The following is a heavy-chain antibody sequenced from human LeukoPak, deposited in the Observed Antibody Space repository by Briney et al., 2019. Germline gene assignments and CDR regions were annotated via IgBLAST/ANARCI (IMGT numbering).Heavy chain of an antibody. CDR2: IYYSGST. CDR1: GGSISSYY. D-gene: IGHD3-22*01. V-gene: IGHV4-59*01. J-gene: IGHJ1*01. Sequence: SETLSLTCTVSGGSISSYYWSWIRQPPGKGLEWIGYIYYSGSTNYNPSLKSRVTISVDTSKNQFSLKLSSVTAADTAVHYCARDRGFFQQWGEGTLLTVSS. CDR3: ARDRGFFQQ.